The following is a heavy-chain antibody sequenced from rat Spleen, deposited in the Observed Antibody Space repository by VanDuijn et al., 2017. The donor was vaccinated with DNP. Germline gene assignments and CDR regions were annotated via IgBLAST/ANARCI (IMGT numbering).Heavy chain of an antibody. CDR2: ISYEGSRS. CDR1: GFTFSDYY. J-gene: IGHJ2*01. Sequence: EVQLVESGGGLVQPGRSMKLSCAASGFTFSDYYMAWVRQAPKKGLEWVASISYEGSRSYYGDSVKGRFTISRDNAKSTLYLQMNSLRFEDTAIYYCARLGGDWGQGVTVTVSS. CDR3: ARLGGD. V-gene: IGHV5-22*01.